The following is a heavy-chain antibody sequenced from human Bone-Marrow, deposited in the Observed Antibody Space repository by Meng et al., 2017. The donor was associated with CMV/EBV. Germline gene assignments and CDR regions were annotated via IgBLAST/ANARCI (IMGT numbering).Heavy chain of an antibody. D-gene: IGHD5-18*01. CDR3: AIGSPTAMATYYYYGMDV. Sequence: ASVKVYCKASGYTFTSYDINWVRQATGQGLEWMGWMNLNSGNTGYAQKFQGRVTMTRNTSISTAYMELSSLRSEDTAVYYCAIGSPTAMATYYYYGMDVWGQGTTVTVSS. J-gene: IGHJ6*02. CDR2: MNLNSGNT. CDR1: GYTFTSYD. V-gene: IGHV1-8*01.